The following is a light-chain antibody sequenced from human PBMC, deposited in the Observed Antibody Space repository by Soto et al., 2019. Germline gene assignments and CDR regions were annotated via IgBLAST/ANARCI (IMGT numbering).Light chain of an antibody. Sequence: QSALAQPRSVSGSPGQSVTISCTRTSSDVGAYDFVSWYQQLPGKAPKLMIFDVTKRTPGVPDRFSGSKSGNSASQTISGLQAEDEADYYCCSYAGSYNLGVFGGGTKLTVL. CDR1: SSDVGAYDF. CDR3: CSYAGSYNLGV. CDR2: DVT. V-gene: IGLV2-11*01. J-gene: IGLJ3*02.